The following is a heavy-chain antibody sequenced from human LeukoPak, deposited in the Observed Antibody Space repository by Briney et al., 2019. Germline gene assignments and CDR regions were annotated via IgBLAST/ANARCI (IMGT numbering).Heavy chain of an antibody. D-gene: IGHD6-6*01. J-gene: IGHJ4*02. CDR3: ARPSTAARPGADDY. Sequence: GASVKVSCKASGYTFTGYYMHWVRQAPGQGLEWMGWINPNSGGTNYAQKFQGRVTMTRDTSISTAYMELSRLRSDDTAVYYCARPSTAARPGADDYWGQGTLVTVSS. V-gene: IGHV1-2*02. CDR2: INPNSGGT. CDR1: GYTFTGYY.